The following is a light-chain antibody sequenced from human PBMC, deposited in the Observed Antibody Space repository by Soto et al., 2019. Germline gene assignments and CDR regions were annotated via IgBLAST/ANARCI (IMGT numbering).Light chain of an antibody. V-gene: IGKV3-15*01. CDR2: GSS. CDR1: QSVSDR. Sequence: VLTQSPVTLSLSPVERATLSCRASQSVSDRVVWYQRRPGQAPRLLIYGSSTRATGVPPRFSGSASGTEFTLTISSLRYEDFGVYYCQQYNDWPRTFGQGTRLEIK. CDR3: QQYNDWPRT. J-gene: IGKJ5*01.